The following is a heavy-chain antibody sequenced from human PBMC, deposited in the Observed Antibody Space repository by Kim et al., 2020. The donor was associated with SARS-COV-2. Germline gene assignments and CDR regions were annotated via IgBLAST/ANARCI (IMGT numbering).Heavy chain of an antibody. CDR3: ARTAVGGEVSG. Sequence: SETLSLTCTVSGGSISSSSYYWGWIRQPPGKGLEWIGSIYYSGSTYYNPSLKSRVTISVDTSKNQFSLKLSSVTAADTAVYYCARTAVGGEVSGWGQGTLVTVSS. V-gene: IGHV4-39*01. CDR1: GGSISSSSYY. D-gene: IGHD6-19*01. CDR2: IYYSGST. J-gene: IGHJ4*02.